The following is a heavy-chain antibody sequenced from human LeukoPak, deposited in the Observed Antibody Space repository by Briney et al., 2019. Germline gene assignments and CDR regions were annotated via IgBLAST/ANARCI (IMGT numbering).Heavy chain of an antibody. J-gene: IGHJ4*02. CDR3: AKGKGYYDSSGYIGYYFDY. CDR2: ISGSGGST. D-gene: IGHD3-22*01. Sequence: GGSLRLSCAASGFTSSSYAMSWVRQAPGKGLEWVSAISGSGGSTYYADSVKGRFTISRDNSKNTLYLQMNSLRAEDTAVYYCAKGKGYYDSSGYIGYYFDYWGQGTLVTVSS. CDR1: GFTSSSYA. V-gene: IGHV3-23*01.